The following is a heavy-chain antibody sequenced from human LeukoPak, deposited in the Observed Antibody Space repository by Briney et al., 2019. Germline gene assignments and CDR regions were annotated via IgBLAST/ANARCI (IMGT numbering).Heavy chain of an antibody. CDR3: ARVGSSSFYYYYYMDV. V-gene: IGHV4-59*01. CDR1: GGSISSYY. D-gene: IGHD6-6*01. CDR2: IYYSGST. J-gene: IGHJ6*03. Sequence: SETLSLTCTVSGGSISSYYWSWIRQPPGKGLEWIGYIYYSGSTNYNPSLKSRVTISVDTSKNQFSLKLSSVTAADTAVYYCARVGSSSFYYYYYMDVWGKGTTVAVSS.